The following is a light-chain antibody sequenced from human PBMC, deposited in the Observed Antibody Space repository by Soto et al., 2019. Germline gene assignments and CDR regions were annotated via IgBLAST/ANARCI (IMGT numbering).Light chain of an antibody. CDR3: QSFDSSLNGVV. Sequence: QPVLTQPPSVSGAPGQRATISCTGSSSNIGAGYDVHWYQQLPGTAPKLLIYGNTNRPSGVPDRFSGSKSGTSASLAITGLQAEDEADYYCQSFDSSLNGVVFGGGTKVTVL. CDR2: GNT. CDR1: SSNIGAGYD. J-gene: IGLJ2*01. V-gene: IGLV1-40*01.